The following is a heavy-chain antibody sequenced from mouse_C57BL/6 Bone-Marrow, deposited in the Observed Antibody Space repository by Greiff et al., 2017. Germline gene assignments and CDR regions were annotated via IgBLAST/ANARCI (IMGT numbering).Heavy chain of an antibody. CDR3: TRWGDDGYYPWFAF. CDR1: GYTFTDYE. Sequence: LVESGAALVRPGASVTLSCKASGYTFTDYEMHWVKQTPVHGLEWIGAIDPETGGTAYNQKFKGKDILTADKSSSTAYMALLSLTSADSAVYYCTRWGDDGYYPWFAFWGQGTLVTVSA. D-gene: IGHD2-3*01. V-gene: IGHV1-15*01. CDR2: IDPETGGT. J-gene: IGHJ3*01.